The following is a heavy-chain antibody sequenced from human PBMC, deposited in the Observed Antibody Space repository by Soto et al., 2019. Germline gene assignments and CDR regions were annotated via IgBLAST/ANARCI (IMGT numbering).Heavy chain of an antibody. CDR3: ARVNYYGSGSYQEFHYYYAMDV. J-gene: IGHJ6*02. D-gene: IGHD3-10*01. V-gene: IGHV1-8*01. CDR1: GYTFSSYD. CDR2: MNPNNGKA. Sequence: ASVKVSCKASGYTFSSYDINWVRQATGQGLEWMGWMNPNNGKAGYAQKFLGRVTMTRDSSIRTAYMELSNLGSEDTAVYYCARVNYYGSGSYQEFHYYYAMDVCGQGTTVTVSS.